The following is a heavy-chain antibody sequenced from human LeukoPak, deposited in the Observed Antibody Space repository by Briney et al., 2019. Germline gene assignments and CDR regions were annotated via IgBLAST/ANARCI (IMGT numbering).Heavy chain of an antibody. D-gene: IGHD3-10*01. J-gene: IGHJ5*02. CDR1: GGSISSYY. CDR3: ARDSNYCGSGSYFDP. V-gene: IGHV4-4*07. CDR2: IYTGGST. Sequence: SETLSLTCTVSGGSISSYYWSWFRQPAGKGLEWIGRIYTGGSTNYNPSLKSRVTMSADTSKNQFSLNLSSVTAADTAVYFCARDSNYCGSGSYFDPWGQGTLVTVSS.